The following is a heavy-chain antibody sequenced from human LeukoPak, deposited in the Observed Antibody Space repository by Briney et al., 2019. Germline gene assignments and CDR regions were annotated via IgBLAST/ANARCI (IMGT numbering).Heavy chain of an antibody. CDR2: ISGSGGST. D-gene: IGHD2-15*01. V-gene: IGHV3-23*01. CDR3: ARDLVEGYYYYYGMDV. Sequence: PGGSLRLSCAASGFTFSSYAMSWVRQAPGKGLEWVSAISGSGGSTYYADSVKGRFTISRDNSKNTLYLQMNSLRAEDTAVYYCARDLVEGYYYYYGMDVWGQGTTVTVSS. J-gene: IGHJ6*02. CDR1: GFTFSSYA.